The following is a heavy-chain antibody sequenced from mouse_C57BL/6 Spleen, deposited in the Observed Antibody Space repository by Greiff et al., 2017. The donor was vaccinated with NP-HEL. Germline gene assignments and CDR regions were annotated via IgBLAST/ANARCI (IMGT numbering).Heavy chain of an antibody. CDR1: GFSLTSYG. V-gene: IGHV2-6-1*01. Sequence: QVQLKESGPGLVAPSQSLSITCTVSGFSLTSYGVHWVRQPPGKGLEWLVVIWSDGSTTYNTARNSRLSISKHNSKSPVFLNMNSLHTDDTAMYYCARHVYYYGSSDYYAMDYWGQGTSVTVAS. D-gene: IGHD1-1*01. J-gene: IGHJ4*01. CDR2: IWSDGST. CDR3: ARHVYYYGSSDYYAMDY.